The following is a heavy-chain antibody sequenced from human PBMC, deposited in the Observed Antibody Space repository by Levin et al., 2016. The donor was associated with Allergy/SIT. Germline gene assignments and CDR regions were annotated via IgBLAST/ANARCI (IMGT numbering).Heavy chain of an antibody. J-gene: IGHJ4*02. CDR1: GYTFTGYY. CDR2: INPNSGGT. D-gene: IGHD6-13*01. V-gene: IGHV1-2*04. Sequence: ASVKVSCKASGYTFTGYYMHWVRQAPGQGLEWMGWINPNSGGTNYAQKFQGWVTMTRDTSISTAYMELSRLRSDDTAVYYCAKRIAAAGKWYYFDYWGQGTLVTVSS. CDR3: AKRIAAAGKWYYFDY.